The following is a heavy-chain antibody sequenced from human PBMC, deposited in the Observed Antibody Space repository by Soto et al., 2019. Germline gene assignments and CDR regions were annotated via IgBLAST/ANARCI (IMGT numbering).Heavy chain of an antibody. CDR1: GYTFTGYY. CDR2: INPNSGGT. D-gene: IGHD1-26*01. V-gene: IGHV1-2*04. CDR3: ARESGSDLRVFDY. Sequence: GASVKVSCKASGYTFTGYYMHWVRQAPGQGLEWMGWINPNSGGTNYAQKFQGWVTMTRDTSTSTAYMELSRLRSDDTAVYYCARESGSDLRVFDYWGQGTLVNVSS. J-gene: IGHJ4*02.